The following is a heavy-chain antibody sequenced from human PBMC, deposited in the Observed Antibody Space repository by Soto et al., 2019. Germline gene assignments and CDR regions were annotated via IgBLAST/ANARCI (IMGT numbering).Heavy chain of an antibody. Sequence: QVQLVQSGAEVKKPGSSVKVSCKASGGTFSKYAINWVRQAPGRGLEWMGGINPIFGTAAYAQKFQGRVTITADKATITTYMEVSNVTSDDTAVYYCARGWETVGATTAFAYWGQGTLVTVSS. D-gene: IGHD1-26*01. CDR1: GGTFSKYA. CDR2: INPIFGTA. CDR3: ARGWETVGATTAFAY. V-gene: IGHV1-69*06. J-gene: IGHJ4*02.